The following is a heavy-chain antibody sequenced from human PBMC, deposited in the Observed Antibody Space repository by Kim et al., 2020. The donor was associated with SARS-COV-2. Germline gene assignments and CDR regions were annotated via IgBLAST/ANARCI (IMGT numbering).Heavy chain of an antibody. D-gene: IGHD3-10*01. V-gene: IGHV4-59*01. CDR2: IYYSGST. Sequence: SETMSLTCTVSGGSISSYYWSWIRQPPGKGLEWIGYIYYSGSTNYNTSLKSRVTISVDTSKNQFSLKLSSVTAADTAVYYCARETDYYGSGTSGSWFDPWGQGTLVTVSS. CDR1: GGSISSYY. CDR3: ARETDYYGSGTSGSWFDP. J-gene: IGHJ5*02.